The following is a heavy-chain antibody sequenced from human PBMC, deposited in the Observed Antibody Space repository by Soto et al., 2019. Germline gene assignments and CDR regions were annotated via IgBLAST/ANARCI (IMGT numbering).Heavy chain of an antibody. CDR3: ARWFRYSTYSWFDP. J-gene: IGHJ5*02. Sequence: ASVKVSCKASGGTFSSYAISWVRQAPGQGLEWMGGIIPIFGTANYAQKFQGRVTITADESTSTAYMELSSLRSEDTAVYYCARWFRYSTYSWFDPCGHGTLVTVPS. V-gene: IGHV1-69*13. CDR1: GGTFSSYA. D-gene: IGHD6-13*01. CDR2: IIPIFGTA.